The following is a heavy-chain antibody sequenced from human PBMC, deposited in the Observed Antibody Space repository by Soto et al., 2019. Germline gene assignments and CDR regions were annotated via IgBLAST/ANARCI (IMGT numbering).Heavy chain of an antibody. V-gene: IGHV4-4*07. CDR1: GASTAGFY. CDR2: IYATGTT. CDR3: GGDGRKTLRDWFEP. J-gene: IGHJ5*02. Sequence: SETLSLTCTVSGASTAGFYCSWIRKSAGKGLAWIGRIYATGTTDYNPSLKSRVMMSVDTSKRQFSRNLRSVTAPAPAVINSGGDGRKTLRDWFEPWGQGISVTVSS. D-gene: IGHD1-1*01.